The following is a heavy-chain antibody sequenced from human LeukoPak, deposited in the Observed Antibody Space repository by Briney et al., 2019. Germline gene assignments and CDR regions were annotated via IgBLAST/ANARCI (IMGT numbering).Heavy chain of an antibody. CDR2: IYHSGST. D-gene: IGHD5-18*01. CDR1: GGSISSGGYS. V-gene: IGHV4-30-2*01. Sequence: SQTLSLTCAVSGGSISSGGYSWSWIRQPPGKGLEWIGYIYHSGSTYYNPSLKSRVTISVDRSKNQFSLKLSPVTAADTAVYYCARSPLPRGYSYGPRYYFDYWGQGTLVTVSS. CDR3: ARSPLPRGYSYGPRYYFDY. J-gene: IGHJ4*02.